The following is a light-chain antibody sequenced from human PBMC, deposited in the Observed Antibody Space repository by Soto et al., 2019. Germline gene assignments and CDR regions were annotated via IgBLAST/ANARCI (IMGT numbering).Light chain of an antibody. CDR3: DSYTSGSSYV. Sequence: QSVLTQPASVSGSPGQSITISCTGTSSDVGGYNYVSWYQQHPGKAPKLMIYDVSYRPSGVSDRFSGSKSGNTVSLTISGLQSEDEADYYCDSYTSGSSYVFGTGTKLTVL. CDR2: DVS. J-gene: IGLJ1*01. V-gene: IGLV2-14*01. CDR1: SSDVGGYNY.